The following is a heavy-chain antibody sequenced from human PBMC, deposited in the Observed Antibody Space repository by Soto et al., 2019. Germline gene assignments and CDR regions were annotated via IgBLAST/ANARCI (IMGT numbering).Heavy chain of an antibody. D-gene: IGHD1-7*01. CDR3: TRVISNYSGVDY. V-gene: IGHV3-66*01. J-gene: IGHJ4*02. CDR1: GITVSSDY. CDR2: IYTDGST. Sequence: GGSLRLSCAASGITVSSDYITWVRQAPGKGLEWVSVIYTDGSTYYADSVKGRFTISRDNSKNTLYLQMNSLRAEDTAVYYCTRVISNYSGVDYWGQGTLVTVSS.